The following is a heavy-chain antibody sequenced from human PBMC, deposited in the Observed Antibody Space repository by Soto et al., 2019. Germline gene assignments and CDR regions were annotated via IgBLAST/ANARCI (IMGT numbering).Heavy chain of an antibody. J-gene: IGHJ4*02. Sequence: QVQLVESGGGVVQPGRSLRLSCAASGFTFSSYGMHWVLQAPGKGLEWVAVISYDGSNKYYADSVKGRFTISRDNSKNTLYLQMNSLRAEDTAVYYCAKDPPSIVGATTDYLGQGTLVTVSS. CDR2: ISYDGSNK. CDR1: GFTFSSYG. D-gene: IGHD1-26*01. V-gene: IGHV3-30*18. CDR3: AKDPPSIVGATTDY.